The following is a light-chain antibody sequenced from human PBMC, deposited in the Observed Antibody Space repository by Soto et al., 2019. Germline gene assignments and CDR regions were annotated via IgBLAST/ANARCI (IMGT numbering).Light chain of an antibody. CDR1: QSVSSSY. Sequence: EIVLTQSPGTLSLSPGERATLSCRASQSVSSSYLAWYQQKPGQAPRLLIYGASSRATGIPDRFSVSGSGTDFTLTISRLEPEDFAVYYCQQYGSSLWTFGQGTKVELK. V-gene: IGKV3-20*01. J-gene: IGKJ1*01. CDR3: QQYGSSLWT. CDR2: GAS.